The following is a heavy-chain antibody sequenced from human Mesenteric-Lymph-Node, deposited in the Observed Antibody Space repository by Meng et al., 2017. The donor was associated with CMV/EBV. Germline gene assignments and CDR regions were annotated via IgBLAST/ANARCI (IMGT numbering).Heavy chain of an antibody. Sequence: SETLSLTCAVSGGSISSSNWWSWVRQPPGKGLEWIGEIYHSGSTNYNPSLKSRVTISVETSKNQFSLKLTSVTAADTAVYYCARDSLSVVDPDHYFDYWGQGTLVTVSS. CDR1: GGSISSSNW. D-gene: IGHD2-15*01. V-gene: IGHV4-4*02. J-gene: IGHJ4*02. CDR2: IYHSGST. CDR3: ARDSLSVVDPDHYFDY.